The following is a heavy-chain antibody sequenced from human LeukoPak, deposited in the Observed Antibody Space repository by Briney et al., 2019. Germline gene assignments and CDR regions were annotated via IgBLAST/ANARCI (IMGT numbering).Heavy chain of an antibody. D-gene: IGHD2-21*02. CDR1: GYTFTNYD. CDR2: MSASSGNT. Sequence: SSVKVSFKASGYTFTNYDINWVRQATGQGLEWLGWMSASSGNTGYAQKFQGRVSMTRATSLSTAYLELSSLTFEDTAVYYCARTPPKGDIDYWGQGTLVTVSS. V-gene: IGHV1-8*01. CDR3: ARTPPKGDIDY. J-gene: IGHJ4*02.